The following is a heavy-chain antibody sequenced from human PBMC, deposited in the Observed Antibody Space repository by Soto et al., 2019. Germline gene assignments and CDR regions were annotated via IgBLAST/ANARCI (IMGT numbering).Heavy chain of an antibody. V-gene: IGHV3-74*01. CDR2: TNQHGTII. CDR1: GFTFSNYW. J-gene: IGHJ4*02. Sequence: EVQLVESGGGLVQPGGSLRLSCEASGFTFSNYWFHWVRQAPGKGLVWVSRTNQHGTIIDYADFAKGRFTISRDNAKNMLYLERNSRRAEDRVVYYYKRDRGGRGGFWGQGTLVTVSS. D-gene: IGHD3-16*01. CDR3: KRDRGGRGGF.